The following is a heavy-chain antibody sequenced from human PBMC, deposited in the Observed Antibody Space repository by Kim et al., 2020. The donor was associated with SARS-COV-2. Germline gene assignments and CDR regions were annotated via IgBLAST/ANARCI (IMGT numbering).Heavy chain of an antibody. CDR3: ARGTSPWIVVVIGENWFDP. D-gene: IGHD3-22*01. J-gene: IGHJ5*02. CDR1: GGSISSGGYY. V-gene: IGHV4-31*03. CDR2: IYYSGST. Sequence: SETLSLTCTVSGGSISSGGYYWSWIRQHPGKGLEWIGYIYYSGSTYYNPSLKSRVTISVDTSKNQFSLKLSSVTAADTAVYYCARGTSPWIVVVIGENWFDPWGQGTLVTVSS.